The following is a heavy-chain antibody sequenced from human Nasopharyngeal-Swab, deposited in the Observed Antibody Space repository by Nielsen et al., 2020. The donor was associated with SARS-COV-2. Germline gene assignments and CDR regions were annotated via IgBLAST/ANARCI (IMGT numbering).Heavy chain of an antibody. Sequence: GALRLSCAASGFTFSSYEMNWVRQAPGKGLEWVSYISSSGSTIYYADSVKGRFTISRDNAKNSLYLQMNSLRAEDTAVYYCARGTRAVAGPTGRYFQHWGQGTLVTVSS. V-gene: IGHV3-48*03. J-gene: IGHJ1*01. CDR3: ARGTRAVAGPTGRYFQH. CDR1: GFTFSSYE. CDR2: ISSSGSTI. D-gene: IGHD6-19*01.